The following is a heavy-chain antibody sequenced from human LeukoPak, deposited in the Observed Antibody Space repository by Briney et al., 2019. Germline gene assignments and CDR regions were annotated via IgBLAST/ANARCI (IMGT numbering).Heavy chain of an antibody. CDR2: IKQDGSEK. J-gene: IGHJ4*02. D-gene: IGHD6-13*01. V-gene: IGHV3-7*03. CDR3: ARENIAAAGGDY. CDR1: GFTLSSYW. Sequence: GGSLRLSCAASGFTLSSYWMSWVRQAPGKGLEWVATIKQDGSEKYYVDSVKGRFTISRDNAKKSLYLQMNSLRAEDTAVYYCARENIAAAGGDYWGQGTLVT.